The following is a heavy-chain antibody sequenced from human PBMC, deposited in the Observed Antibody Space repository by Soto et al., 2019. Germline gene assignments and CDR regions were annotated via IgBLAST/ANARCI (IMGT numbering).Heavy chain of an antibody. CDR1: GYTFTSYA. CDR2: INAGNGNT. D-gene: IGHD1-20*01. Sequence: ASVKVSCKASGYTFTSYAMHWVRQAPGQRLEWMGWINAGNGNTKYSQKFQGRVTITRDTSASTAYMELSSLRSEDTAVYYCARVYNWNVRWFDPWGQGTLVTVSS. J-gene: IGHJ5*02. CDR3: ARVYNWNVRWFDP. V-gene: IGHV1-3*01.